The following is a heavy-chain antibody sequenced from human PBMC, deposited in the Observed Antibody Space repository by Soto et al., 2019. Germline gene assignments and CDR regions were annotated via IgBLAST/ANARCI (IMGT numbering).Heavy chain of an antibody. CDR1: GYRFTSYW. J-gene: IGHJ6*02. Sequence: PGESLKISCQCSGYRFTSYWIGWVRQMPGKGLEWMGIIYPGDSDTRYSPSFQGQVTISADKSISTAYLQWSSLKASDTAMYYCAGGGVRGVITRTRDYYGMDVWGQGTTVTVSS. D-gene: IGHD3-10*01. CDR2: IYPGDSDT. V-gene: IGHV5-51*01. CDR3: AGGGVRGVITRTRDYYGMDV.